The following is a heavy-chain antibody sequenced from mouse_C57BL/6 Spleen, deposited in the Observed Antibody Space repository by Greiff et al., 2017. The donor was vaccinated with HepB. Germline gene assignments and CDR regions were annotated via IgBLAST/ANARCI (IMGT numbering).Heavy chain of an antibody. D-gene: IGHD1-1*01. CDR1: GYAFSSYW. V-gene: IGHV1-80*01. CDR3: ARRVDYYGSSYRYWYFDV. CDR2: IYPGDGDT. Sequence: QVQLKQSGAELVKPGASVKISCKASGYAFSSYWMNWVKQRPGKGLEWIGQIYPGDGDTNYNGKFKGKATLTADKSSSTAYMQLSSLTSEDSAVYFCARRVDYYGSSYRYWYFDVWGTGTTVTVSS. J-gene: IGHJ1*03.